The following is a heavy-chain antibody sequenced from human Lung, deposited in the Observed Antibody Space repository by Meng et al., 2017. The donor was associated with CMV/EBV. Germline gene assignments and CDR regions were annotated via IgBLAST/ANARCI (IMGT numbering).Heavy chain of an antibody. Sequence: SCGASGFTFSSYAMSWVRQAPGKGLEWVSVVYSGGSSTYSADSVKDRFTISRDNSKNTLYLQMNSLRAEDTAVYYCAKSLFGGVVGPLFDDWGQGXLVTVSS. J-gene: IGHJ4*02. D-gene: IGHD2-2*01. CDR1: GFTFSSYA. V-gene: IGHV3-23*03. CDR2: VYSGGSST. CDR3: AKSLFGGVVGPLFDD.